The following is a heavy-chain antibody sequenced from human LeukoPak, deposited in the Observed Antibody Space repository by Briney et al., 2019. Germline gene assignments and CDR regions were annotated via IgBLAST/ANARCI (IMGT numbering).Heavy chain of an antibody. V-gene: IGHV3-33*01. Sequence: PGGSLRLSCAASGFTFSSYGMHWVRQAPGKGLEWVAVIWYDGSNKYYADSVKGRFTISRDNSKNTLYLQMNSLRAEDTAVYYCARGFSGWYLGYWGQGTLVTVSS. CDR3: ARGFSGWYLGY. CDR2: IWYDGSNK. CDR1: GFTFSSYG. D-gene: IGHD6-19*01. J-gene: IGHJ4*02.